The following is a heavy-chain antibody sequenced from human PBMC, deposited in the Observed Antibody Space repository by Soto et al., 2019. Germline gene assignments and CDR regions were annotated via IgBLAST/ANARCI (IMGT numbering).Heavy chain of an antibody. V-gene: IGHV1-69*13. Sequence: VASVKVSCKASGGTFSSYAISWVRQAPGQGLEWMGGIIPIFGTANYAQKFQGRVPITADESTSTAYMELSSLRSEDTAVYYCACMFSGYIVGSFDYWGQGTLVTVSS. CDR2: IIPIFGTA. J-gene: IGHJ4*02. D-gene: IGHD5-12*01. CDR1: GGTFSSYA. CDR3: ACMFSGYIVGSFDY.